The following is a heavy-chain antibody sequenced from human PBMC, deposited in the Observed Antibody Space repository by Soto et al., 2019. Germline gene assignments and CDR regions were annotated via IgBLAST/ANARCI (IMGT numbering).Heavy chain of an antibody. V-gene: IGHV4-39*01. CDR3: ASQVYFDY. J-gene: IGHJ4*02. Sequence: QLQLQESGPGLVKPSETLSLTCTVSGGSISSSSYYWGWIRQPPGKGLEWIGSIYYSGRTYYNPSLKSRVTISVDTSKTQFSLRLSAVTAADTAVYYCASQVYFDYWGQGTLVTVSS. CDR2: IYYSGRT. CDR1: GGSISSSSYY.